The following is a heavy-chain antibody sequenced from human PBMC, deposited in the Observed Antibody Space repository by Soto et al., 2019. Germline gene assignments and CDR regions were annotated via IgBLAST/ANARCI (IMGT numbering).Heavy chain of an antibody. D-gene: IGHD3-10*01. CDR1: GGSISSYY. V-gene: IGHV4-59*01. CDR2: ICYSGST. J-gene: IGHJ6*03. CDR3: ARQGLYYGSGSPLYYYYYYMDV. Sequence: SETLSLTCTVSGGSISSYYWSWIRQPPGKGLEWIGYICYSGSTNYNPSLKSRVTISVDTSKNQFSLKLSSVTAADTAVYYCARQGLYYGSGSPLYYYYYYMDVWGKGTTVTVSS.